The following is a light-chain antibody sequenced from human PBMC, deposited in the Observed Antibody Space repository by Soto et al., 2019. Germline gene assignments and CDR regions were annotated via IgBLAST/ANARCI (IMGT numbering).Light chain of an antibody. CDR2: MNN. J-gene: IGLJ7*01. V-gene: IGLV1-44*01. Sequence: QLVLSQPPSASGTPGQRVTISCSGSSSNIGSNSVNWYQQVPGTAPKLLIYMNNQRPSGVPDRFSGSKSGTSASLAISGPQSEDEADYYCAAWDDSLIGAVFGGGTQLTVL. CDR3: AAWDDSLIGAV. CDR1: SSNIGSNS.